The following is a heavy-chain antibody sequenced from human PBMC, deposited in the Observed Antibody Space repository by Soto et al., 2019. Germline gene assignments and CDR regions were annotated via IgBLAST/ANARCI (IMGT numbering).Heavy chain of an antibody. D-gene: IGHD5-12*01. CDR2: ISAYNGNT. V-gene: IGHV1-18*01. J-gene: IGHJ4*02. CDR1: GYTFTSYG. Sequence: QVQLVQSGGEVKKPRASVKVSCKASGYTFTSYGIRWVRQVPGQGLEWMGWISAYNGNTNYAQKFQGRVTMTTDTSMTTSYMELSSLRSDDTSVYYCVRAPLDGYNYVLPWGQGTLVIVSS. CDR3: VRAPLDGYNYVLP.